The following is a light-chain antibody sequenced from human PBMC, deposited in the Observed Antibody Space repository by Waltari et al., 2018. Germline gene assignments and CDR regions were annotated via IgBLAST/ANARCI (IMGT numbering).Light chain of an antibody. CDR3: QQYGDWPVT. CDR1: QSVSSN. Sequence: EIVMTQSPATLSLSPGERATLSCRASQSVSSNLAWYQQKPGQGPRLVMYGASTRATGIPARFSGSASWTDFTLTISSLQSEDFALYYCQQYGDWPVTFGGGTKVEIK. V-gene: IGKV3-15*01. CDR2: GAS. J-gene: IGKJ4*01.